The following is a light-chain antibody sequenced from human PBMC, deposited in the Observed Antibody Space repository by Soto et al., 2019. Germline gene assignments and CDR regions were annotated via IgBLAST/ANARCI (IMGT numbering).Light chain of an antibody. V-gene: IGKV1-27*01. CDR2: AAS. CDR1: QDISNY. J-gene: IGKJ3*01. CDR3: QKYNSAPPLT. Sequence: DIQMTQSPSSLSASVGDRVTITCRASQDISNYLAWYQQKPGKIPKLLIYAASTLQSGVPSRFSGSGSGADFTLTISSLQPEDVATYYCQKYNSAPPLTFGPGSKVDIX.